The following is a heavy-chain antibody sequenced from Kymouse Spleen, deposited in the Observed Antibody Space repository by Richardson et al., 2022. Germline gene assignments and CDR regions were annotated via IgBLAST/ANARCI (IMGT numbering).Heavy chain of an antibody. J-gene: IGHJ5*02. CDR3: ARGITMVRGVIYNWFDP. CDR1: GGSFSGYY. CDR2: INHSGST. D-gene: IGHD3-10*01. V-gene: IGHV4-34*01. Sequence: QVQLQQWGAGLLKPSETLSLTCAVYGGSFSGYYWSWIRQPPGKGLEWIGEINHSGSTNYNPSLKSRVTISVDTSKNQFSLKLSSVTAADTAVYYCARGITMVRGVIYNWFDPWGQGTLVTVSS.